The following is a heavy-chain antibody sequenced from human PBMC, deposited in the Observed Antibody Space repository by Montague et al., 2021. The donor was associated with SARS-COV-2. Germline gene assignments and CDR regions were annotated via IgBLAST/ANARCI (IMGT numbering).Heavy chain of an antibody. D-gene: IGHD6-19*01. CDR2: IDPSDSYT. CDR1: GYSFTSYW. Sequence: QSGAEVKKPGESLRISCKGSGYSFTSYWISWVRQMPGKGLEWMGRIDPSDSYTNYSPSFQGHVTISADKSISTAYLQWSSLKASDTAMYYCARHARDRGQWLVSYYGMDVWGQGTTVTVSS. CDR3: ARHARDRGQWLVSYYGMDV. J-gene: IGHJ6*02. V-gene: IGHV5-10-1*01.